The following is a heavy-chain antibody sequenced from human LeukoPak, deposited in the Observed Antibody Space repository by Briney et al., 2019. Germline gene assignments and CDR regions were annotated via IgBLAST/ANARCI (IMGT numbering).Heavy chain of an antibody. CDR1: GYSFTSYW. D-gene: IGHD6-13*01. Sequence: GESLKISCKGSGYSFTSYWIGWVRQMPGKGLEWMGIVYPGDSDTRYSPSFQGQVTISADKSISTAYLQWSSLKASDTAMYYCARGGPYSSSWYRPSYWGQGTLVTVSS. CDR3: ARGGPYSSSWYRPSY. V-gene: IGHV5-51*01. CDR2: VYPGDSDT. J-gene: IGHJ4*02.